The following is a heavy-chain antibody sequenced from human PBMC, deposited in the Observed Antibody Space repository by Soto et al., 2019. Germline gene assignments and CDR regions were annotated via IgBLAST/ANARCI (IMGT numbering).Heavy chain of an antibody. Sequence: QVQLVESGGGVVQPGRSLRLSCAASGFTFSSYGMHWVRQAPGKGLEWVAVISYDGSNKYYADSVKGRFTMSRDNSKNTLYLQMNSLRAEDTAVYYCAKDLEEAVAANWCDPWGQGNLVTVSS. CDR1: GFTFSSYG. D-gene: IGHD6-19*01. CDR2: ISYDGSNK. V-gene: IGHV3-30*18. CDR3: AKDLEEAVAANWCDP. J-gene: IGHJ5*02.